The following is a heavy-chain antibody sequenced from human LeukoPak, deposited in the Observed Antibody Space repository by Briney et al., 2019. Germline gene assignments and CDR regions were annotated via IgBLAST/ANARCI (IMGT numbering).Heavy chain of an antibody. CDR1: GFTFSNAW. CDR2: IKSKTDGGTT. J-gene: IGHJ4*02. D-gene: IGHD3-10*01. V-gene: IGHV3-15*01. Sequence: GGSLRLSCAASGFTFSNAWMSWVRQAPGKGLEWVGRIKSKTDGGTTDYAAPVKGRFTISRDDSKSTLYLQMNSLKTEDTAVYYCTTEDYYGSGSFDYWGQGTLATVSS. CDR3: TTEDYYGSGSFDY.